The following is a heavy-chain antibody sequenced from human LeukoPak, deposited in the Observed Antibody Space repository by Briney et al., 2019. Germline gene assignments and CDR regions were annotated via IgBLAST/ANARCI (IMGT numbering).Heavy chain of an antibody. V-gene: IGHV1-46*01. J-gene: IGHJ5*02. Sequence: ASVKVSCKASGYTFTGYYMHWVRQAPGQGLEWMGLINPSGSSTIYAQKFQGRVTMTRDMSTSTDYMELSSLRSEDTAVYYCARDNSVGDYAWWFDPWGQGTLVTVSS. CDR3: ARDNSVGDYAWWFDP. CDR2: INPSGSST. CDR1: GYTFTGYY. D-gene: IGHD1-26*01.